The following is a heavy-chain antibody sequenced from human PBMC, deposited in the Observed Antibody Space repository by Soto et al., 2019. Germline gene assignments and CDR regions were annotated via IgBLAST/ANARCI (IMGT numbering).Heavy chain of an antibody. V-gene: IGHV1-46*01. CDR3: ARPPFPGCINGVCYPCDH. J-gene: IGHJ4*02. Sequence: QVQLVQSGAEVKKPGASVKVSCKASGYTFTHYYIHWVRQAPGQGLEWMGMINPSGGSTDYVQKFQGRVTMTTDTSTTTVYMELSSLRSDDTAVYYCARPPFPGCINGVCYPCDHWGQGTLVTVSS. CDR2: INPSGGST. CDR1: GYTFTHYY. D-gene: IGHD2-8*01.